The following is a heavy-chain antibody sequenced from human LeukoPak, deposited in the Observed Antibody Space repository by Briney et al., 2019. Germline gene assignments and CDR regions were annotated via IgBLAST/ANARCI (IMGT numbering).Heavy chain of an antibody. CDR3: ARKQRFCSSSTCRYVGIDY. D-gene: IGHD2-2*01. V-gene: IGHV4-39*01. CDR2: ISYNGST. Sequence: SETLSLTCSVSGGSVSRSSYYWGWIRQPPGKGLEWIGSISYNGSTDYNPSLKSRVSISVDTSKNQFSLRLSSVTAADTAVYYCARKQRFCSSSTCRYVGIDYWGQGTLVTVSS. CDR1: GGSVSRSSYY. J-gene: IGHJ4*02.